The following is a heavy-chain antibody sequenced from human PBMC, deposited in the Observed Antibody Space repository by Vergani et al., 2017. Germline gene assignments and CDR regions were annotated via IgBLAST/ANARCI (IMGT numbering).Heavy chain of an antibody. CDR3: ARGGSSSWYCDY. J-gene: IGHJ4*02. Sequence: QVQLQESGPGLVKPSETLSLTCPVSGGSISSYYWSWIRQPPGKGLEWIGYIYYSGSTNYNPSLKSRVTISVDTSKNQFSLKLSSVTAADTAVYYCARGGSSSWYCDYWGQGTLVTVSS. CDR2: IYYSGST. V-gene: IGHV4-59*01. D-gene: IGHD6-13*01. CDR1: GGSISSYY.